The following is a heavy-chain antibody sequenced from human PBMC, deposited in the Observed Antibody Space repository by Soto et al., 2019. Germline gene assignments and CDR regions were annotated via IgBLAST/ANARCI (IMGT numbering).Heavy chain of an antibody. V-gene: IGHV1-46*01. D-gene: IGHD2-2*02. CDR2: INPSGGST. Sequence: ASVKVSCKASGYTFTSYYMHWVRQAPGQGLEWMGIINPSGGSTSYAQKFQGRVTMTRDTSTSTVYMELSSLRSEDTAVHYCARDLGHTPSGMDVWGQGTTVTVSS. CDR3: ARDLGHTPSGMDV. J-gene: IGHJ6*02. CDR1: GYTFTSYY.